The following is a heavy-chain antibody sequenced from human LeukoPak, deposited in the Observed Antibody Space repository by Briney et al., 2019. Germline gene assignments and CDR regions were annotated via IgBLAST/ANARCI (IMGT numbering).Heavy chain of an antibody. D-gene: IGHD3-10*01. CDR1: GFTFSSYA. CDR3: AKEVRLWFGELLWPDY. CDR2: ISGSGGST. Sequence: GGSLRLSCAASGFTFSSYAMSWVRQAPGKGLEWVSAISGSGGSTYYADSVKGRFTISRDNSKNTLYLQMNSLRAEDTAVYYCAKEVRLWFGELLWPDYWGQGTLVTVSS. V-gene: IGHV3-23*01. J-gene: IGHJ4*02.